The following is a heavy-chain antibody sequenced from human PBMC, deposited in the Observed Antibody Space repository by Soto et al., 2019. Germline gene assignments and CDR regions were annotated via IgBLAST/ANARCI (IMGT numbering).Heavy chain of an antibody. CDR1: GFTFSTYW. CDR3: ARRDYRSDAFDI. D-gene: IGHD4-17*01. CDR2: INSDGSST. J-gene: IGHJ3*02. Sequence: EVQLVESGGGLVQPGGSLRLSCADSGFTFSTYWMHWVRQAPGKGLVWVSHINSDGSSTKYADSVKGRFIISRDNVKNTLDLQMSSLRVEDTAVDYCARRDYRSDAFDIWGQGTMVTVSS. V-gene: IGHV3-74*01.